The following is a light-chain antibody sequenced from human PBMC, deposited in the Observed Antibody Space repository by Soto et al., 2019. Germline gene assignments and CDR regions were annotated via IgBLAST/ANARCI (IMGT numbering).Light chain of an antibody. CDR1: QSVSSY. Sequence: EIVLTQSPATLSLSPGERATLSCRASQSVSSYLAWYQQKPGQAPRLLIYDASNRATGIPARFSGSGSWTDFTLTTSSLEHEDFAVYYWQQRSNWLWTFGQGTKVEIK. CDR2: DAS. J-gene: IGKJ1*01. V-gene: IGKV3-11*01. CDR3: QQRSNWLWT.